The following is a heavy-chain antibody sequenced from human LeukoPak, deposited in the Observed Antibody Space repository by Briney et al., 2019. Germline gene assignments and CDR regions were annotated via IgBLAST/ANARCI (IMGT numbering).Heavy chain of an antibody. V-gene: IGHV3-30-3*01. CDR3: AREATGYYDSSGYLFDY. CDR2: ISFDGSIK. J-gene: IGHJ4*02. D-gene: IGHD3-22*01. CDR1: GFIFTNYA. Sequence: GGSLRLSCAASGFIFTNYALHWVRQAPDKGLDWVAVISFDGSIKYYADSVKGRFTISRDNARNSLYLQMNSLRAEDTAVYYCAREATGYYDSSGYLFDYWGQGTLVTVSS.